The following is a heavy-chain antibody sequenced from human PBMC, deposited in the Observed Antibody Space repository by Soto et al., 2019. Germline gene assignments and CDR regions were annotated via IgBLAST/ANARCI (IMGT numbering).Heavy chain of an antibody. CDR2: ISGSGGST. J-gene: IGHJ4*02. CDR1: GFTFSSYA. V-gene: IGHV3-23*01. D-gene: IGHD3-3*01. Sequence: PGGSLRLSCAASGFTFSSYAMSWVRQAPGQGLEWVSAISGSGGSTYYADSVKGRFTISRDNSKNTLYLQMNSLRAEDTAVYYCAKDQHDYDFWSGLPDYWGQGTLVTVSS. CDR3: AKDQHDYDFWSGLPDY.